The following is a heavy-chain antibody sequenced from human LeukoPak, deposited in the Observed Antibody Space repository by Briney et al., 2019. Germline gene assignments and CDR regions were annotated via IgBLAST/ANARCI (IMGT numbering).Heavy chain of an antibody. D-gene: IGHD3-9*01. V-gene: IGHV3-74*01. J-gene: IGHJ3*02. Sequence: GGSLRHSCAASGFTFSSYWMHWVRQAPGKGLVWVSRIDSDGSTTNYADSVKGRFSISRFNAKETLYLQMNSLRVEDTAAYYCARGTDDIDIWGQGTLVTVSS. CDR2: IDSDGSTT. CDR1: GFTFSSYW. CDR3: ARGTDDIDI.